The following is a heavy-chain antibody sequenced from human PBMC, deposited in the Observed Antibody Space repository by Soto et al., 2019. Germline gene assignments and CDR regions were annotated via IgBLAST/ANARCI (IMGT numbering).Heavy chain of an antibody. V-gene: IGHV3-23*01. Sequence: EVQLLESGGGLIQPGWSLRLSCAASGFTFSSYAMSWVRQAPGKGPDWVSVISGSDDSTYYTGSVTGRFTIARDNSKNTLYLQMNRLRAEDTAIYYCAKARSASWDAYGDSWGPGTLVTVSS. D-gene: IGHD2-2*01. CDR2: ISGSDDST. J-gene: IGHJ4*02. CDR1: GFTFSSYA. CDR3: AKARSASWDAYGDS.